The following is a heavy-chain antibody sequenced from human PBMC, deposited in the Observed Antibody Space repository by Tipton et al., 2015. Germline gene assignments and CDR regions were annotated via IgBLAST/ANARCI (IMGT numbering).Heavy chain of an antibody. CDR2: AYHDGRA. CDR1: GVSMTTDNW. V-gene: IGHV4-4*02. CDR3: ARVPGVIGWGVLDS. Sequence: GSLRLSCSVSGVSMTTDNWWTWVRQPPGRGLEWIGEAYHDGRANFRSSLKSRVTISLDKSQNQFSLHLTSVTAADTAVYYCARVPGVIGWGVLDSWGQGTLVTVSS. J-gene: IGHJ4*02. D-gene: IGHD3-10*01.